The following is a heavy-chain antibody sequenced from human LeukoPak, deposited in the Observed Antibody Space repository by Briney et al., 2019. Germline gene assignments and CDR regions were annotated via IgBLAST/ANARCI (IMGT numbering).Heavy chain of an antibody. CDR3: ARITCSSSSCYSQRFDY. J-gene: IGHJ4*02. Sequence: GGSLRLSCGGSGFTLSNYAMTWVRQAPGKGLEWVAVISYDGSDKYFADSVKGRFTISRDYSKNTLYLEMNSLRTEDTAVYYCARITCSSSSCYSQRFDYWGQGTLVTVSS. V-gene: IGHV3-30-3*01. CDR1: GFTLSNYA. D-gene: IGHD2-2*01. CDR2: ISYDGSDK.